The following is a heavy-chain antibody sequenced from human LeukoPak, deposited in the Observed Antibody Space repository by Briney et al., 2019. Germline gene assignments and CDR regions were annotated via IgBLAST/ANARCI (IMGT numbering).Heavy chain of an antibody. CDR1: GYTFTSYY. V-gene: IGHV1-46*01. J-gene: IGHJ4*02. CDR2: INPSGGST. CDR3: ASWGSAPIAAAGPQEDYFDY. D-gene: IGHD6-13*01. Sequence: ASVKVSCKASGYTFTSYYMHWVRQAPGQGLEWMGAINPSGGSTTYAQKFQGRVTVTRDMSTTTVYMELSSLRSEDTAVYYCASWGSAPIAAAGPQEDYFDYWGQGTLVTVSS.